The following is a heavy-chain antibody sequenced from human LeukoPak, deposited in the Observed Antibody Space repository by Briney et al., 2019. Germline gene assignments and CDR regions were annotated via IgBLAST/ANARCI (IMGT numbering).Heavy chain of an antibody. Sequence: PSETLSLTCIVSGGSISSGSYYWSWIRQPAGKGLEWIGHVFTSGSTDYNPSFKSRVTISVDTSKKQVSLRLSSVTAADTAVYYCARDLPGQYGFDIWGQGTMVTVSS. J-gene: IGHJ3*02. CDR2: VFTSGST. CDR3: ARDLPGQYGFDI. CDR1: GGSISSGSYY. V-gene: IGHV4-61*09. D-gene: IGHD1-14*01.